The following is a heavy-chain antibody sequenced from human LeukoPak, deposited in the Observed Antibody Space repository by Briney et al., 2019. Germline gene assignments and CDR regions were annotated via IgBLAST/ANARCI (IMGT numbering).Heavy chain of an antibody. Sequence: SLRLSCAPSGFTFTSYAIGCVRQAPGEGLWWGSAIRGSGASTYYTSSVKGRFTISRDNSKNTLYLQMNSLRAEGTAVYYCAKGDGSSWYNLWFEPWGQGTLVTVSS. D-gene: IGHD6-13*01. CDR1: GFTFTSYA. CDR2: IRGSGAST. CDR3: AKGDGSSWYNLWFEP. V-gene: IGHV3-23*01. J-gene: IGHJ5*02.